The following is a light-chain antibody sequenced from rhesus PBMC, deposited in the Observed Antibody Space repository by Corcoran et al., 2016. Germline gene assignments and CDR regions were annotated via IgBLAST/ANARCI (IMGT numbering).Light chain of an antibody. Sequence: DIQMTQSPSSLSASVGDRVTITRRASENVNYYLNWYQQKLGKAPKLLIYKASTLESGVPSRFTGSGPGTYYTFTISSLQAEDVATYYCQQTYGTSWTFGQGTKVEIK. CDR1: ENVNYY. J-gene: IGKJ1*01. CDR2: KAS. CDR3: QQTYGTSWT. V-gene: IGKV1-74*01.